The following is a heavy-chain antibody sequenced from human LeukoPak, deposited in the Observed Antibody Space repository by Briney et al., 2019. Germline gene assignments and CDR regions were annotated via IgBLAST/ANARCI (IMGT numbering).Heavy chain of an antibody. CDR1: GFTFSNAW. Sequence: GGSLRLSCAVSGFTFSNAWMSWVRQAPGKGLEWVGRIKSKTDGGTTDYAAPMKGRFTISRDDSKDTLYLQMNSLKTEDTAVYYCTTGFAPYYDFWSGSNDDYWGQGTLVTVSS. V-gene: IGHV3-15*01. J-gene: IGHJ4*02. CDR3: TTGFAPYYDFWSGSNDDY. D-gene: IGHD3-3*01. CDR2: IKSKTDGGTT.